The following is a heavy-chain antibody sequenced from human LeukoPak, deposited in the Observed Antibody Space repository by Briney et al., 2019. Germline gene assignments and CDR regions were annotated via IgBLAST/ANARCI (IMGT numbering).Heavy chain of an antibody. CDR1: GGTFSSYT. J-gene: IGHJ4*02. CDR3: ARDMVRAPGYY. CDR2: IIPILGIA. V-gene: IGHV1-69*04. D-gene: IGHD3-10*01. Sequence: ASVKVSCKASGGTFSSYTISWVRQAPGPGLEWMGRIIPILGIANYAQKFQGRVTITADKSTSTAYMELSSLRSEDTAVYYCARDMVRAPGYYWGQGTLVTVSS.